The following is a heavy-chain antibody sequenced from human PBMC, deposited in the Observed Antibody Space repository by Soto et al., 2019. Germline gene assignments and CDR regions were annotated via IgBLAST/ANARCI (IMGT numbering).Heavy chain of an antibody. CDR2: IIPIFGTA. D-gene: IGHD3-22*01. J-gene: IGHJ4*02. CDR3: ASGGTPVVITVYYFDY. CDR1: GGTFSSYA. Sequence: QVQLVQSGAEVKKPGSSVKVSCKASGGTFSSYAISWVRQAPGQGLEWMGGIIPIFGTANYAQKVQGRVTITADESTSTAYMELSSLRSEDTAVYYCASGGTPVVITVYYFDYWGQGTLVTVSS. V-gene: IGHV1-69*01.